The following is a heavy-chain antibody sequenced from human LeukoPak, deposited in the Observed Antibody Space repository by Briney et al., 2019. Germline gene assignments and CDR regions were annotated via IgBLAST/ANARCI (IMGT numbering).Heavy chain of an antibody. CDR1: GFAFNTYA. CDR3: AREIFGSGSYPDF. V-gene: IGHV3-33*01. Sequence: PGGSLRLSCAASGFAFNTYAMHWVRQAPGQGLEWVALIWHDGSHKFYSNSVRGQFTISRDNSKNTVSLQMNNLRPEDTAVYRAREIFGSGSYPDFWGQGTLVTVSS. CDR2: IWHDGSHK. J-gene: IGHJ4*02. D-gene: IGHD3-10*01.